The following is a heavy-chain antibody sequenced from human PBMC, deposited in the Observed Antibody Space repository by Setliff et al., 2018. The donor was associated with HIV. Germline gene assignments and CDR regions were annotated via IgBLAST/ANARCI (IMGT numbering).Heavy chain of an antibody. J-gene: IGHJ4*02. D-gene: IGHD4-17*01. CDR1: GGSFSDYS. Sequence: PSETLSLTCAVYGGSFSDYSWTWIRRPPGKGLEWIGEIHHSGRTDYNPSLKSRVTISVDTSKNQFSLKLSSVTAADTAVYYCARVALGDYEVYWGQGTLVTVSS. V-gene: IGHV4-34*09. CDR2: IHHSGRT. CDR3: ARVALGDYEVY.